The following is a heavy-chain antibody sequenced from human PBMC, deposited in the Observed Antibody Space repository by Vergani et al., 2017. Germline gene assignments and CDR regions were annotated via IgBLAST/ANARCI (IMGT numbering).Heavy chain of an antibody. Sequence: VQLVQSGAEVRKPGASVTVSCTASGYIFKNYYIHWLRQAPGQAFEWMGILNPTTGHTTSAQKCMGRVDITRDPSTDTSTRTVQMTLSSLRSEDTAVYYCARSIGYCAGATCRAYYFDHWGQGTRVTVSS. D-gene: IGHD2-21*01. CDR3: ARSIGYCAGATCRAYYFDH. CDR2: LNPTTGHT. V-gene: IGHV1-46*02. CDR1: GYIFKNYY. J-gene: IGHJ5*02.